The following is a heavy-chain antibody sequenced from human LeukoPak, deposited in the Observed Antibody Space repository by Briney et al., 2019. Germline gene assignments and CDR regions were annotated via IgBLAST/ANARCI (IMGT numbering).Heavy chain of an antibody. V-gene: IGHV4-61*02. D-gene: IGHD2-21*01. J-gene: IGHJ1*01. CDR1: GGSISSGSYY. CDR3: ARDYSLSGEFQH. Sequence: PSETLSLTCTVSGGSISSGSYYWSWLRQPAGTGLEWIGRIYTSGSTNYNASLKSRVTISVDRSKNQFSLKLSSVSAADTAVYYCARDYSLSGEFQHWGQGTLVTVSS. CDR2: IYTSGST.